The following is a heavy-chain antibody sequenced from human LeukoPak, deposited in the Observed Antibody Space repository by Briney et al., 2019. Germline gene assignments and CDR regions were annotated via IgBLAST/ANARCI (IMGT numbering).Heavy chain of an antibody. CDR1: GFTFSNYV. V-gene: IGHV3-23*01. D-gene: IGHD2-2*01. CDR3: ARGSSSLYHCMDV. J-gene: IGHJ6*04. Sequence: GGSLRLSCAASGFTFSNYVMNWVRQAPGKGLEWVSGISVTGGSTYSAESVKGRFTISRDNSKNTLYLQMNSLRTEDTAVFYCARGSSSLYHCMDVWGRGTAVTVSP. CDR2: ISVTGGST.